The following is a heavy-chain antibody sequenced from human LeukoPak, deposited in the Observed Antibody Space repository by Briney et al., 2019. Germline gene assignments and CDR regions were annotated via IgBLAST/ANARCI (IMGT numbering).Heavy chain of an antibody. CDR1: GFTFSSYA. D-gene: IGHD2-15*01. CDR3: AKDWTRYCSGGSCLRGSYFDY. V-gene: IGHV3-23*01. J-gene: IGHJ4*02. Sequence: GGSLRLSCAASGFTFSSYAMSWVRQAPGKGLEWVSAISGSGGSTYYADSVKGRFTISRDNSKNTLYLQMNSLRAEDTAVYYCAKDWTRYCSGGSCLRGSYFDYWGQGTLVTVSS. CDR2: ISGSGGST.